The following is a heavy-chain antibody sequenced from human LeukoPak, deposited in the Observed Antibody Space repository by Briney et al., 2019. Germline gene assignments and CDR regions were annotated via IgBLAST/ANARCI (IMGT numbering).Heavy chain of an antibody. CDR1: GFTFSSYA. J-gene: IGHJ4*02. CDR3: AKMDIVVVPAALDY. Sequence: GGSLRLSCAASGFTFSSYAMSWVRQAPGKGLEWVSGFSNSGGSAFYADSVKGRFTISRDNSKNTLYLQMNSLRAEDTAVYYCAKMDIVVVPAALDYWGQGTLVTVSS. D-gene: IGHD2-2*03. CDR2: FSNSGGSA. V-gene: IGHV3-23*01.